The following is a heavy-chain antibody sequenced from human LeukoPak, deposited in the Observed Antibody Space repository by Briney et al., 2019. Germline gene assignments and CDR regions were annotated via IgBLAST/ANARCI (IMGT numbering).Heavy chain of an antibody. CDR2: LRYDGSNQ. V-gene: IGHV3-30*02. J-gene: IGHJ4*02. D-gene: IGHD3-9*01. CDR3: ARDDPHYDILTGYYPIDS. Sequence: PGGSLRLSCEASGFTFIRNGMHWVRQAPGNGLEWVAFLRYDGSNQYYADSVQGRFTISRDNSKNTLYLQMYSLRAEDTAVYYCARDDPHYDILTGYYPIDSWGQGTLDTVSS. CDR1: GFTFIRNG.